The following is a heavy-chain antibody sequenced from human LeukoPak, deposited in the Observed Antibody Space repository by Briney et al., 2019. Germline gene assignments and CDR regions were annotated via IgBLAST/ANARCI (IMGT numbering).Heavy chain of an antibody. V-gene: IGHV6-1*01. CDR3: ARGRIAYYGMDV. CDR1: GDRVSSNSAA. Sequence: SQTLSLTCAISGDRVSSNSAAWNWIRQSPSRGLEWLGRTYYRSKWYDDFAESVKSRITINPDTSKNQFSLQLNSVTPEDTAVYYCARGRIAYYGMDVWGQETTVTVSS. D-gene: IGHD2-21*01. CDR2: TYYRSKWYD. J-gene: IGHJ6*02.